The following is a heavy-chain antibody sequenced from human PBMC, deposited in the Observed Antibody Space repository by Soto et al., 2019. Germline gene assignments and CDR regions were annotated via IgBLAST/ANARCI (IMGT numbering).Heavy chain of an antibody. V-gene: IGHV3-30*18. CDR2: ISYDGSNK. CDR3: AKGTPDYGKAFDI. J-gene: IGHJ3*02. Sequence: PGGSLRLSCAASGFTFSSYGMHGVRQAPGKGLEWVAVISYDGSNKYYADSVKGRFTISRDNSKNTLYLQMNSLRAEDTAVYYCAKGTPDYGKAFDIWGQGTMVTVSS. D-gene: IGHD4-17*01. CDR1: GFTFSSYG.